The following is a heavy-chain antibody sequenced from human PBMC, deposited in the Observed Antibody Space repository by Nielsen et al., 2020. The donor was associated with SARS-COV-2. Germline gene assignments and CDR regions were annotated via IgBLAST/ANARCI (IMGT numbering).Heavy chain of an antibody. CDR2: ISSSGSTI. Sequence: WIRQPPGKGLEWVSYISSSGSTIYYADSVKGRFTISRDNAKNSLYLQMNSLRAEDTAVYYCARVRRGYDSSGYYLNWFDPWGQGTLVTVSS. D-gene: IGHD3-22*01. V-gene: IGHV3-11*01. CDR3: ARVRRGYDSSGYYLNWFDP. J-gene: IGHJ5*02.